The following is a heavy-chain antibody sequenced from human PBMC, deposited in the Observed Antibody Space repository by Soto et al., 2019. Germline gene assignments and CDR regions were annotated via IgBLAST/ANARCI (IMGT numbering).Heavy chain of an antibody. D-gene: IGHD1-26*01. CDR3: ARRGVANSRDAFDI. J-gene: IGHJ3*02. V-gene: IGHV1-69*01. CDR2: AIPVYGST. CDR1: GGTFSNYA. Sequence: QVQLVQSGAEVKKPGTSVKVSCEVSGGTFSNYAITWVRQAPGQGLEWLGVAIPVYGSTNYAQKFKGRVTITAGESATTTFMELSSLRSDDTAVYYCARRGVANSRDAFDIWGQGTLVTVS.